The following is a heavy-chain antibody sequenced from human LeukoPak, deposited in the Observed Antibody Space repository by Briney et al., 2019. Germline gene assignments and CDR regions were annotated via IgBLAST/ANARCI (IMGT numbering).Heavy chain of an antibody. CDR1: GYSISSGYY. J-gene: IGHJ4*02. Sequence: PSETLSLTWAVSGYSISSGYYWGWIRQPPGKGLEWIGSIYHSGSTYYNPSLKSRVTISVDTSKNQFSLKLSSVTAADTAVYYCARPRLSYDFWSGYIYWGQGTLVTVSS. CDR3: ARPRLSYDFWSGYIY. D-gene: IGHD3-3*01. CDR2: IYHSGST. V-gene: IGHV4-38-2*01.